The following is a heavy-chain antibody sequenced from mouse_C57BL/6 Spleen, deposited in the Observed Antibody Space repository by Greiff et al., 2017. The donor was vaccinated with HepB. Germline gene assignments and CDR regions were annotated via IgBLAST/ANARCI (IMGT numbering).Heavy chain of an antibody. CDR1: GFTFSSYA. J-gene: IGHJ2*01. V-gene: IGHV5-4*01. Sequence: EVMLVESGGGLVKPGGSLKLSCAASGFTFSSYAMSWVRQTPEKRLEWVATISDGGSYTYYPDNVKGRFTISRDNAKNNLYLQMSHLKSEDTAMYYCARDPHLDYWGQGTTLTVSS. CDR3: ARDPHLDY. CDR2: ISDGGSYT.